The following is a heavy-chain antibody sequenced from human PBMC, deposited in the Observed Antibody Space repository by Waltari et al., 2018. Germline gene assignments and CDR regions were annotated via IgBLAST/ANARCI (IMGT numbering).Heavy chain of an antibody. CDR1: GYTFTSYG. CDR3: ARDRSGWYDLDY. Sequence: QVQLVQSGAEVKKPGASVKVSCKASGYTFTSYGISWVRQAPGQGLEWMGWISAYNGNTNYAQKRQGRGTMTTGTATSTAYMELRSLRSDDTAVYDCARDRSGWYDLDYWGQGTLVTVSS. V-gene: IGHV1-18*01. D-gene: IGHD6-19*01. CDR2: ISAYNGNT. J-gene: IGHJ4*02.